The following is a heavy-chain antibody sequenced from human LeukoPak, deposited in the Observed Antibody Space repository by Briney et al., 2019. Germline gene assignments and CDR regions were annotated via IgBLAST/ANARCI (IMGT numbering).Heavy chain of an antibody. V-gene: IGHV3-21*01. D-gene: IGHD3-22*01. CDR1: GFTFSSYS. CDR2: ISSSSSYI. Sequence: GGSLRLSCAASGFTFSSYSMIWVRQAPGKGLEWVSSISSSSSYIYYADSVKGRFTISRDNAKNSLYLQMNSLRAEDTAVYYCASVTYYYDSSGYYPAYYYYMDVWGKGTTVTVSS. J-gene: IGHJ6*03. CDR3: ASVTYYYDSSGYYPAYYYYMDV.